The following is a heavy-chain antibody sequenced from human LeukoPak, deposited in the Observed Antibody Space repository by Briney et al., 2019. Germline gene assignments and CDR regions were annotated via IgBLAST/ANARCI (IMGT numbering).Heavy chain of an antibody. CDR2: ISAYNGNT. J-gene: IGHJ3*02. Sequence: ASVKVSCKASGYTFTSYGISWVRQAPGQGLEWMGWISAYNGNTNYAQKLQGRVTMTTDTSTSTAYMEPRSLRSDDTAVYYCARDPENYYDSSGYYSRGAFDIWGQGTMVTVSS. V-gene: IGHV1-18*01. CDR3: ARDPENYYDSSGYYSRGAFDI. CDR1: GYTFTSYG. D-gene: IGHD3-22*01.